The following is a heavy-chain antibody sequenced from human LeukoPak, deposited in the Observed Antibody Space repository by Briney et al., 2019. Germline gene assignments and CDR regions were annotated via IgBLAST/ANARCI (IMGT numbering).Heavy chain of an antibody. CDR1: GFTFSSYA. J-gene: IGHJ4*02. CDR2: ISYDGSNK. Sequence: GGSLRLSCAASGFTFSSYAMHWVRQAPGKGLEWVAVISYDGSNKYYADSVKGRFTISRDNSKNTLYLQTNSLRAEDTAVYYCARPSDYYDILSGPDYWGQGTLVTVSS. CDR3: ARPSDYYDILSGPDY. V-gene: IGHV3-30-3*01. D-gene: IGHD3-9*01.